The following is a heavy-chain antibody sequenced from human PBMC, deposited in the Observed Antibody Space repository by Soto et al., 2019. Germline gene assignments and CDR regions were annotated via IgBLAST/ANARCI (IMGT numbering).Heavy chain of an antibody. CDR2: ISAYNGNT. D-gene: IGHD6-19*01. J-gene: IGHJ5*02. V-gene: IGHV1-18*01. Sequence: QVQLVQSGAEVKKPGASVKVSCKASGYTFTSYGISWVRQAPGQGLEWMGWISAYNGNTKYAQELQGRVTMTTDTSTSTAYMELRSVRSDGTAVYSCARANGAVAGLLNWFDPWGQGTLVTVSS. CDR1: GYTFTSYG. CDR3: ARANGAVAGLLNWFDP.